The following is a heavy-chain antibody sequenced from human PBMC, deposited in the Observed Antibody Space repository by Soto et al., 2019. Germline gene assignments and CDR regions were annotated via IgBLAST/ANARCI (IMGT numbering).Heavy chain of an antibody. Sequence: GGSLRLSCAASGFTFSSYSMNWVRQAPGKGLEWVSSISSSSSYIYYADSVKGRFTISRDNAKNSLYLQMNSLRAEDTAVYYCARMDTAMRNWFDPWGQGTLVTVSS. D-gene: IGHD5-18*01. J-gene: IGHJ5*02. CDR2: ISSSSSYI. CDR1: GFTFSSYS. CDR3: ARMDTAMRNWFDP. V-gene: IGHV3-21*01.